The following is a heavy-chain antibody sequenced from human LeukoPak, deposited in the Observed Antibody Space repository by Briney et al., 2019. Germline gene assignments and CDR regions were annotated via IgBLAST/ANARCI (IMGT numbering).Heavy chain of an antibody. CDR2: INPHTGAT. V-gene: IGHV1-2*02. CDR1: GYSFTDVY. J-gene: IGHJ4*02. CDR3: TRDLTRGGDY. Sequence: ASVKVSCKTSGYSFTDVYMHWVRQAPGQGLEWMGWINPHTGATKYAQKFQGRVTMTRDTSISTSYMDLSRLTSDYTAIYYCTRDLTRGGDYWGQGTLVTVSS. D-gene: IGHD3-3*01.